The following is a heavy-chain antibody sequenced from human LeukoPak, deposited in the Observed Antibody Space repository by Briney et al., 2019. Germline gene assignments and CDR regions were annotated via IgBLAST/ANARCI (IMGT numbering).Heavy chain of an antibody. V-gene: IGHV4-34*01. D-gene: IGHD1-14*01. CDR3: ARGEAHNPYAFDI. CDR1: GGSFSGYY. CDR2: INHGGTT. J-gene: IGHJ3*02. Sequence: PSETLSLTCAVYGGSFSGYYWSWFRQPPGKGLEWIGEINHGGTTNYNPSLKSRVTISVDTSKNQFSLKLSSVTAADTAVYSCARGEAHNPYAFDIWGQGTMVTVSS.